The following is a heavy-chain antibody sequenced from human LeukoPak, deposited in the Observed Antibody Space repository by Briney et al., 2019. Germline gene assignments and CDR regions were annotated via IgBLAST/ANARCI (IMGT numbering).Heavy chain of an antibody. CDR3: ARDPSVIGTGLDY. J-gene: IGHJ4*02. D-gene: IGHD2-21*01. CDR1: GYTFTGYY. Sequence: ASVKVSCKDSGYTFTGYYMHWVRQAPGQGLEWMGRINPNSGGTNYEQKFQGRVSMTRDMSIRTAFMELSSLRSDDTAVYYCARDPSVIGTGLDYWGQGTLVTVSS. CDR2: INPNSGGT. V-gene: IGHV1-2*02.